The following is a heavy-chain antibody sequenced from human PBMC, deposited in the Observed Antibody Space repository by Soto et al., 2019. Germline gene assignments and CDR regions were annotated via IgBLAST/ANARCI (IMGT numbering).Heavy chain of an antibody. CDR1: GGSISSGGYY. CDR3: ASVYSSGYYHWFDP. Sequence: QVQLQESGPGLVKPSQTLSLTCTVSGGSISSGGYYWSWIRQHPGKGLEWIGYIYYSGSTYYNPYLKSRVTTSVDTSKNQFSLKLSSVTAAVTAVYYCASVYSSGYYHWFDPWGQGTLVTVSS. CDR2: IYYSGST. V-gene: IGHV4-31*03. D-gene: IGHD3-22*01. J-gene: IGHJ5*02.